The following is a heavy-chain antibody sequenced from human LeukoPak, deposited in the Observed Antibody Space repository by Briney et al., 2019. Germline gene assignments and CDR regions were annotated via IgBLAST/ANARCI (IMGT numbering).Heavy chain of an antibody. J-gene: IGHJ4*02. Sequence: PSETLSLTCTVSGGSISSSNYYWGWIRQPPGKGLEWIGSIYYSGSTYYSPSLKSRVTISVDTSKNQFSLRLTSVTAADTAVYFCATLVSTRYYFDYWGQGTLVTVSS. CDR1: GGSISSSNYY. D-gene: IGHD5/OR15-5a*01. V-gene: IGHV4-39*07. CDR2: IYYSGST. CDR3: ATLVSTRYYFDY.